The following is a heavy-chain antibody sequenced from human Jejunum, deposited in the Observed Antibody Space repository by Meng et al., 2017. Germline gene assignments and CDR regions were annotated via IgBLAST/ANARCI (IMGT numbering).Heavy chain of an antibody. V-gene: IGHV1-2*05. CDR1: GYRFATYY. J-gene: IGHJ3*01. CDR2: VNPNTGDT. Sequence: ASVKVSCKASGYRFATYYIHWLRRAPGQGLEWMGRVNPNTGDTNYVQRLQGRVAMTKDTSIATVYLELTSLTSADTSVYYCARGHNSKFRADFQYGFDAWGQGTMVTVSS. CDR3: ARGHNSKFRADFQYGFDA. D-gene: IGHD5-24*01.